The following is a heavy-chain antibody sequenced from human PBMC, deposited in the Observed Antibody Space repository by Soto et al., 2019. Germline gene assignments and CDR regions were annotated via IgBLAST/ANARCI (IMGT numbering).Heavy chain of an antibody. V-gene: IGHV1-18*01. CDR3: ARDQRRNFDY. J-gene: IGHJ4*02. CDR1: GYKFTSNG. CDR2: ISTSKGNT. Sequence: QVRLVQSGAEMKMPGASVKVSCKASGYKFTSNGISWVRQAPGQGLEWMGWISTSKGNTNYAQKFQGSVTMTTDTPTSTAYMELRSLRSDDTAVYYCARDQRRNFDYWGQGTLVTVSS.